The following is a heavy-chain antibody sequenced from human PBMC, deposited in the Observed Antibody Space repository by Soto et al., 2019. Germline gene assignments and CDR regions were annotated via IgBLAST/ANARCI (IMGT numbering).Heavy chain of an antibody. J-gene: IGHJ6*02. D-gene: IGHD6-13*01. V-gene: IGHV3-64*02. CDR3: ARGSQHLGRYGIDV. Sequence: EVQLVESGEGLVQPGGSLRLSCAASGFTFSIYAMYWVRQAPGKGLEFVSVISSNGVTTYYADSVKGRFTISRDNSKKTLYLQMGSLRIEDMAVYYCARGSQHLGRYGIDVWGQGTTVTVSS. CDR2: ISSNGVTT. CDR1: GFTFSIYA.